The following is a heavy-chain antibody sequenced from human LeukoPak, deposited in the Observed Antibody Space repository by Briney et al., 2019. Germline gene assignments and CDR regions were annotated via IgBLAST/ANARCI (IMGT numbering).Heavy chain of an antibody. CDR3: ARGLTPFVAPAGIDP. CDR2: ISYDGSNK. Sequence: GGSLRLSCAASGFTFSSYAMHWVRQAPGKGLEWVAVISYDGSNKYYADSVKGRFTISRDNSKNTLYLQMNSLRAEDTAVYYCARGLTPFVAPAGIDPWGQGTLVTVSS. V-gene: IGHV3-30*04. CDR1: GFTFSSYA. J-gene: IGHJ5*02. D-gene: IGHD2-21*01.